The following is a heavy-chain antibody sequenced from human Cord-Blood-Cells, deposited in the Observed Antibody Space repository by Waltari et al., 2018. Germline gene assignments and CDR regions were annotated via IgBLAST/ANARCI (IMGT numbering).Heavy chain of an antibody. J-gene: IGHJ4*02. V-gene: IGHV1-8*01. Sequence: HVPLVQSGAEVKKPGASVRDSCKASGYTSTSYDINWVRSATGQGLEWMGCMNPNSGNTGYAQKFQGRVTMTRNTSISTAYMELSSLRSEDTAVYYCAKFSGAARRNFIDYWGQGTLVTVSS. D-gene: IGHD6-6*01. CDR2: MNPNSGNT. CDR1: GYTSTSYD. CDR3: AKFSGAARRNFIDY.